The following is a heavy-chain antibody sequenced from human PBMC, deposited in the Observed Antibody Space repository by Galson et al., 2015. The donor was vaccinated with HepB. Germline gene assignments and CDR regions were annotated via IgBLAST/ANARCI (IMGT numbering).Heavy chain of an antibody. CDR3: AREEVAGSYYYGMDV. V-gene: IGHV3-48*04. J-gene: IGHJ6*02. CDR1: GFTFSIYS. D-gene: IGHD6-19*01. Sequence: SLRLCCAASGFTFSIYSMNWVRQAPGKGLGWISYISNIGNAIYYADSVRGRFTISRDNAKNSLYLQMNSLRAEDTAFYYCAREEVAGSYYYGMDVWGQGTTVTASS. CDR2: ISNIGNAI.